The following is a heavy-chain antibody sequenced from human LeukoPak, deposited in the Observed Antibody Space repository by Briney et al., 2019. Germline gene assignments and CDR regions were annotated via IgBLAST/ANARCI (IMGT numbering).Heavy chain of an antibody. D-gene: IGHD6-13*01. CDR1: GGTISSYH. V-gene: IGHV4-59*01. CDR2: IYYSGST. CDR3: ARKNNSWDAFDI. J-gene: IGHJ3*02. Sequence: SETLSLTCTGSGGTISSYHWSWIRQPPGKGLEWIGYIYYSGSTNYNPSLKSRVTISVDTSKNQFSLKLSSVTAADTAVYYCARKNNSWDAFDIWGQGTMVTVCS.